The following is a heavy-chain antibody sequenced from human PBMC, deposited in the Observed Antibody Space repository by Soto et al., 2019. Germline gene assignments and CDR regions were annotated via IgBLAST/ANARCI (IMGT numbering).Heavy chain of an antibody. CDR2: ISSRSSTI. CDR1: GFTFRSYS. V-gene: IGHV3-48*01. CDR3: ARDLENDYSGGSVGWAFDL. Sequence: EVQLVESGGGLVQPGGSLRLSCAASGFTFRSYSMTWVRQAPGKGLEWVSYISSRSSTIYYADSVKGRFTISRDNAKNSLYLQMNRLRAEDTAVYYCARDLENDYSGGSVGWAFDLWGRGTLVTVSS. J-gene: IGHJ2*01. D-gene: IGHD1-26*01.